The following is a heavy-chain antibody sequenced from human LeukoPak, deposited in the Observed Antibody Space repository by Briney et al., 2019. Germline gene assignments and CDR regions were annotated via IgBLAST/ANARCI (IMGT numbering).Heavy chain of an antibody. CDR2: ISWNSGSI. D-gene: IGHD3-9*01. Sequence: GGSLRLSCAASGFTFDYYAMHWVRQAPGKGLEWVSGISWNSGSIGYADSVKGRFTISRDNDKNSLYLQMNSLRAEDTAFYFFTQKKAYDILTSSAFDIWGQGTMVTVSS. J-gene: IGHJ3*02. CDR1: GFTFDYYA. CDR3: TQKKAYDILTSSAFDI. V-gene: IGHV3-9*01.